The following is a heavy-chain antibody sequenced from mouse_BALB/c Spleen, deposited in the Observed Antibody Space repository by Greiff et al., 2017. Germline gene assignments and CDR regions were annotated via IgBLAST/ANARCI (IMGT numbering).Heavy chain of an antibody. V-gene: IGHV1-39*01. CDR1: GYSFTDYI. CDR2: INPYYGST. D-gene: IGHD2-2*01. J-gene: IGHJ4*01. Sequence: VHVKQTGPELVKPGASVKISCKASGYSFTDYIMLWVKQSHGKSLEWIGNINPYYGSTSYNLKFKGKATLTVDKSSSTAYMQLNSLTSEDSAVYYCARNGYDRGGYAMDYWGQGTSVTVSS. CDR3: ARNGYDRGGYAMDY.